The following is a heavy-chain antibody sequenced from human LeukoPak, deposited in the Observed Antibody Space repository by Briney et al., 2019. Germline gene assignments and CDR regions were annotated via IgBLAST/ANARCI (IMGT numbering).Heavy chain of an antibody. V-gene: IGHV6-1*01. Sequence: SQTLSLTCAISGDSVSSNSAAWNWLTQSPSRGLEGLGRTYYRTKWYNEYAISVKSRVTIDPDTSKNKFSLHLTSVTPEDTAVYNCARRAPWSPGLGYMDVWGKGTTVTVSS. J-gene: IGHJ6*03. CDR3: ARRAPWSPGLGYMDV. CDR1: GDSVSSNSAA. D-gene: IGHD2-15*01. CDR2: TYYRTKWYN.